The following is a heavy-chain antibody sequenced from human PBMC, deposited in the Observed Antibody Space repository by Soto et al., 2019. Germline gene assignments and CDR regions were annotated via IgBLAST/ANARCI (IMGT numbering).Heavy chain of an antibody. CDR2: INPNSGST. J-gene: IGHJ6*02. D-gene: IGHD6-6*01. V-gene: IGHV1-2*06. CDR1: GYTFIGYY. Sequence: ASVKVSCKASGYTFIGYYIHWVRQAPGQGLEWVGRINPNSGSTIYAQKFQGRATMTRDMSTSTVFMDLSSLRSDDTAIYYCARDKQLGDNYYGMDVWGQGTKVTVSS. CDR3: ARDKQLGDNYYGMDV.